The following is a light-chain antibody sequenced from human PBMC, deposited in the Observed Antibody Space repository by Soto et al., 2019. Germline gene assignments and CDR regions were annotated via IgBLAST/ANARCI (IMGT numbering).Light chain of an antibody. CDR3: QQYNNWPLT. Sequence: EIVMTQSPATLSVSPGERATLSRRASQSVSTYLAWYQQKFGQAPRLLIHGASTRATGIPARFSGSGSGTEFTLTISSLQSEDFAVYYCQQYNNWPLTFGGGTKVEIK. V-gene: IGKV3-15*01. CDR1: QSVSTY. J-gene: IGKJ4*01. CDR2: GAS.